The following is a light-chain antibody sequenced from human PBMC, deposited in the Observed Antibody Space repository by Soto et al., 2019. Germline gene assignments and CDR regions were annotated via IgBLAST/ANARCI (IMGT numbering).Light chain of an antibody. J-gene: IGKJ4*01. V-gene: IGKV3-20*01. Sequence: EIVLTQSPGTLSLSPGEGATLSCRASQSVSTNFFAWYQQKPGQAPRLLIYGASTRATGIPDRFSGSGSGTDFTLTISRLEPEDFAVYYCQHFNGWHFGGGTKVEIK. CDR1: QSVSTNF. CDR3: QHFNGWH. CDR2: GAS.